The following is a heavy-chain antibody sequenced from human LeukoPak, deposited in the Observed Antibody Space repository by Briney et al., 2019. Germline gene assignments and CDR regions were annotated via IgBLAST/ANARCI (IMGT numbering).Heavy chain of an antibody. V-gene: IGHV1-46*01. Sequence: ASVKDSCKASGYTFTSYYMHWVREAPGQGLEWMGIINPSGGSTSYAQKFQGRVTMTRDMSTSTVYMELSSLRSEDTAVYYCARDSPGYYDSSGPIDAFDIWGQGTMVTVSS. J-gene: IGHJ3*02. CDR3: ARDSPGYYDSSGPIDAFDI. CDR1: GYTFTSYY. D-gene: IGHD3-22*01. CDR2: INPSGGST.